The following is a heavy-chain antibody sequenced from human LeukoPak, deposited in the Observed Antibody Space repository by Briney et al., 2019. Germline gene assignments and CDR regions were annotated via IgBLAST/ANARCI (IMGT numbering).Heavy chain of an antibody. CDR2: ISSSGSTI. CDR3: ARELGVRGVIPLDAFDI. CDR1: GFTFSGYT. V-gene: IGHV3-48*04. Sequence: GGSLRLSCAASGFTFSGYTMNWVRQAPGKGLEWVSYISSSGSTIYYADSVKGRFTISRDNAKNSLYLQMNSLRAEDTAVYYCARELGVRGVIPLDAFDIWGQGTMVTVSS. D-gene: IGHD3-10*01. J-gene: IGHJ3*02.